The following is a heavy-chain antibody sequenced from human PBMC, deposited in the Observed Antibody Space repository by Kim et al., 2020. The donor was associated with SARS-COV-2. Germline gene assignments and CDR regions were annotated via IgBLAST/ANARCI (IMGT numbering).Heavy chain of an antibody. CDR3: ARGPNYSPFDY. V-gene: IGHV3-7*04. Sequence: SVGSRFTISRDNAKNSLFLQMNSLRAEDTAVYYCARGPNYSPFDYWGQGTLVTVSS. J-gene: IGHJ4*02. D-gene: IGHD4-4*01.